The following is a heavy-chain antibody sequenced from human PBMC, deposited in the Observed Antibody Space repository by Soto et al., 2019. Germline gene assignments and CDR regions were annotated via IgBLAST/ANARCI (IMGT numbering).Heavy chain of an antibody. CDR1: GGSISSGGYY. D-gene: IGHD2-21*01. J-gene: IGHJ6*04. Sequence: SETLSLTCTVSGGSISSGGYYWSWIRQHPGKGLEWIGYIYYSGSTYYNPSLKSRVTISVDTSKNQFSLKLRSVTAADTAVYYCAGDLIYVMDFWGKGTSVTVSS. CDR2: IYYSGST. CDR3: AGDLIYVMDF. V-gene: IGHV4-31*03.